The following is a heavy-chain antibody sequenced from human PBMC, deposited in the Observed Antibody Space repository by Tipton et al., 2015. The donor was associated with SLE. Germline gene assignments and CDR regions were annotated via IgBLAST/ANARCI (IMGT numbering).Heavy chain of an antibody. Sequence: TLSLTCTVSGGSSISSYYWSWIRQPPGKGLEWIGYIYYSGSTNYNPSLESRLTISVDTSKNQFSLWLSSVTAADTAVYYCARRDFVATAGFNYFDPWGQGTLVTVSS. J-gene: IGHJ5*02. CDR3: ARRDFVATAGFNYFDP. CDR2: IYYSGST. V-gene: IGHV4-59*12. CDR1: GGSSISSYY. D-gene: IGHD2-15*01.